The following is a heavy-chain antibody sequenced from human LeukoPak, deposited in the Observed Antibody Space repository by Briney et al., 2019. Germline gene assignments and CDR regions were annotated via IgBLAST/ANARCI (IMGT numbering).Heavy chain of an antibody. V-gene: IGHV3-7*01. D-gene: IGHD4-11*01. CDR3: VRSAFLTTEFYFDY. Sequence: GGSLRLSCAASGFTFSSYWMNWVRQAPGKGLEWVANIKQDGSEKNYVDFVKGRFTIARDNAKNTLYLQMNSLRAEDTAVYYCVRSAFLTTEFYFDYWGHGTLVTVSS. J-gene: IGHJ4*01. CDR1: GFTFSSYW. CDR2: IKQDGSEK.